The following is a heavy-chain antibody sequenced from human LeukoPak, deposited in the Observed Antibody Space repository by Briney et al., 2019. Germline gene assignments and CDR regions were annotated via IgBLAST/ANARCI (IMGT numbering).Heavy chain of an antibody. CDR1: GFTFSSYE. D-gene: IGHD3-10*01. Sequence: PGGSLRLSCAASGFTFSSYEMNWVRQAPGKGLEWVSYISSSGSTIYYADSVKGRFTISRDNAKNSLYLRMNSLRAEDTAVYYWGRDWFGELSPDYYGMDVWGKGPPVTISS. J-gene: IGHJ6*04. CDR3: GRDWFGELSPDYYGMDV. V-gene: IGHV3-48*03. CDR2: ISSSGSTI.